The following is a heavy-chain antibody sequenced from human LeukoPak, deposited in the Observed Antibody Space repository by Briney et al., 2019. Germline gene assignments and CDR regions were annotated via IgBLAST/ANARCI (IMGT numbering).Heavy chain of an antibody. CDR3: ARDYGGGGSYFDY. CDR2: IYHSGSS. D-gene: IGHD1-26*01. CDR1: GGSISSDGYC. V-gene: IGHV4-30-2*01. J-gene: IGHJ4*02. Sequence: SETLSLTCAVSGGSISSDGYCWSWIRQPPGKGLEWIGYIYHSGSSYYNPSLRSRVTISVDRSRNQFSLKSNSVTAADTAVYYCARDYGGGGSYFDYWGQGILVTVSS.